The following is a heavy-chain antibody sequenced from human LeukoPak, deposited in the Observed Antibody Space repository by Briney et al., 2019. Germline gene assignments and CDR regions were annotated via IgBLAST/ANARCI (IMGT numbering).Heavy chain of an antibody. V-gene: IGHV3-23*01. Sequence: PGGSLRLSCAASGFTFSSYAMSWVRQAPGKGLEWVSAISGSGGSTYYADSVKGRFTISRDNSKNTLYLQMNSLRAEDTAVYYCAKGREGMIVVVITTPEAFDIWGQGTMVTVSS. CDR1: GFTFSSYA. CDR3: AKGREGMIVVVITTPEAFDI. J-gene: IGHJ3*02. CDR2: ISGSGGST. D-gene: IGHD3-22*01.